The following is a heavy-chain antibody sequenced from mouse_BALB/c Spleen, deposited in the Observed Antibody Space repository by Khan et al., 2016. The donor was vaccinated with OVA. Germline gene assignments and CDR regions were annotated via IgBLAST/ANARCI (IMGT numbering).Heavy chain of an antibody. CDR3: ARTARIKY. CDR1: GYSITSGYG. V-gene: IGHV3-2*02. CDR2: ISYSGST. Sequence: VQLQQSGPGLVKPSQSLSLTCTVTGYSITSGYGWNWIRQFPGNKLEWMGYISYSGSTKYNPSLKSRISITRDTSKNQFFLQLNSVTTEDTATYYCARTARIKYWGQGTTLTVSS. D-gene: IGHD1-2*01. J-gene: IGHJ2*01.